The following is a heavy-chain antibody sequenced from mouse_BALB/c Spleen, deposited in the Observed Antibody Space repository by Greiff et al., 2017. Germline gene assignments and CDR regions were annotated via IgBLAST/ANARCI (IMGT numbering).Heavy chain of an antibody. CDR1: GYSFTSYW. V-gene: IGHV1-5*01. D-gene: IGHD2-14*01. J-gene: IGHJ3*01. CDR2: IYPGNSDT. CDR3: RRKDRCDGAWFAY. Sequence: EVQLQQSGTVLARPGASVKMSCTASGYSFTSYWMHWVKQRPGQGLEWIGAIYPGNSDTSYNQKFTGKAKLTAVTSASTAYMELSSLTNEDSAVYYCRRKDRCDGAWFAYWGQGTLVTVSA.